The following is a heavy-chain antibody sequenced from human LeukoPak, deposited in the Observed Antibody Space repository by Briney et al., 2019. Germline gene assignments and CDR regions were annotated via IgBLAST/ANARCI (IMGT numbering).Heavy chain of an antibody. Sequence: SGGSLRLSCAASGFTFITYSMNWVRQAPGKGLEWVSSISSSSSYIYYADSVRGRFTISRDNPKNSLYLQMNSLSAEDTAVYYCARDSRTYYYDSSGYYGLWGRGTLVTVSS. D-gene: IGHD3-22*01. V-gene: IGHV3-21*01. J-gene: IGHJ2*01. CDR1: GFTFITYS. CDR2: ISSSSSYI. CDR3: ARDSRTYYYDSSGYYGL.